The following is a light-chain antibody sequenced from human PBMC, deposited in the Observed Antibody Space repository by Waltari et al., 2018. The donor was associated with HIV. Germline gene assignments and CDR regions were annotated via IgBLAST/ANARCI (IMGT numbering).Light chain of an antibody. CDR2: NTN. V-gene: IGLV7-43*01. CDR1: TGAVTSLNY. Sequence: QTVVTQEPSLTVSPGETVTLTCASSTGAVTSLNYPNWFQQRPGQAPSALLYNTNNKPSCTPARFSGFLPGGKAALTLSGAQPEDAADYFCLLYYAGTWVFGGGTKLTVL. CDR3: LLYYAGTWV. J-gene: IGLJ3*02.